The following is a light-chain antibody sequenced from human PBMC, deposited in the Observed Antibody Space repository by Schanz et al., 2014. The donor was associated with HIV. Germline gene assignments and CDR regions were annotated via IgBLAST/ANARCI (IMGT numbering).Light chain of an antibody. CDR1: WSNIGTNA. Sequence: QSALTQPPSVSEAPRQRVSISCSGSWSNIGTNAVTWYQHLPGKAPKLLIYYDDLLPSGVSDRFSGSKSGTSASLAISGLQSEDEADYYCAAWDDSLKGVVFGGGTKLTVL. V-gene: IGLV1-36*01. CDR3: AAWDDSLKGVV. CDR2: YDD. J-gene: IGLJ2*01.